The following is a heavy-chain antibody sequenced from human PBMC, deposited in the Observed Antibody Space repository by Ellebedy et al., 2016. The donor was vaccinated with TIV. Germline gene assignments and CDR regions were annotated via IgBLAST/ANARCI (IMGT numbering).Heavy chain of an antibody. V-gene: IGHV1-3*01. Sequence: ASVKVSCXTSGYSFNVHAMNWVRQAPGQRLEWVGWINAANGNTRSSQKLQGRVTISVDRSATTAYMELSRLRPEDTAVYYCAKESPEPSGGMDVWGQGTTVTVSS. J-gene: IGHJ6*02. CDR1: GYSFNVHA. CDR2: INAANGNT. CDR3: AKESPEPSGGMDV.